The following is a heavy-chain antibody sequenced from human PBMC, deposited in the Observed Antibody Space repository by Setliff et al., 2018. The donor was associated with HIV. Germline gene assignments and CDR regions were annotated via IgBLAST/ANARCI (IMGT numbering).Heavy chain of an antibody. V-gene: IGHV4-59*01. CDR2: IYYSGST. CDR1: GGSISGYY. J-gene: IGHJ6*03. Sequence: SETLSLTCTVSGGSISGYYWSWIRQPPGKGLEWIGYIYYSGSTNYNPSLKSRVTISVDTSKNQFSLKLSSVTAADTAVYYCARGFVAVGHYYYYYMDVWGKGTTVTVSS. D-gene: IGHD6-19*01. CDR3: ARGFVAVGHYYYYYMDV.